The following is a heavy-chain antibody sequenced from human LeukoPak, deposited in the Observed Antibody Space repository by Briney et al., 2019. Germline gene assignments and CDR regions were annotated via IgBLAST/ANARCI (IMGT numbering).Heavy chain of an antibody. V-gene: IGHV3-30*04. D-gene: IGHD6-19*01. CDR2: ISYDGSNK. J-gene: IGHJ4*02. Sequence: GGSLRLSCAASGFTFSSYAMHWVRQAPGKGLEWVAVISYDGSNKYYADSVKGRFTISRDNSKNTLYLQMNSLRAEDTAVYYCARAPYSSGWYDYWGQGTLVTVSS. CDR1: GFTFSSYA. CDR3: ARAPYSSGWYDY.